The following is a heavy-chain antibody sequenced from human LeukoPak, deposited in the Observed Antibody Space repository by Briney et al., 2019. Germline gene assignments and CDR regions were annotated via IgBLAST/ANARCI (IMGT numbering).Heavy chain of an antibody. CDR3: AGRVTGYSSGYVY. Sequence: GGSLRLSCSASGFIFSTYTMYWVRQAPGKGLENLSVINGDGRTAYYADSVKGRFTISRDNSENIVYLQMNNLRAEDTAVYYCAGRVTGYSSGYVYWGQGTLVTVSS. J-gene: IGHJ4*02. CDR2: INGDGRTA. V-gene: IGHV3-64*04. CDR1: GFIFSTYT. D-gene: IGHD5-18*01.